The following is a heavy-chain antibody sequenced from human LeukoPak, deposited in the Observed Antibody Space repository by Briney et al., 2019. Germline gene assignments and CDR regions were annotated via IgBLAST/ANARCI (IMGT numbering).Heavy chain of an antibody. CDR3: ARGGTVTTFLFDY. Sequence: GGSLRLSCAASGFTFSNYAMRWVRQAPGKGLEWVSGISGSGDSTYYADSVKGRFTISRDNSKNTLYLQMNSLRAEDTAVYYCARGGTVTTFLFDYWGQGTLVTVSS. CDR1: GFTFSNYA. V-gene: IGHV3-23*01. D-gene: IGHD4-17*01. CDR2: ISGSGDST. J-gene: IGHJ4*02.